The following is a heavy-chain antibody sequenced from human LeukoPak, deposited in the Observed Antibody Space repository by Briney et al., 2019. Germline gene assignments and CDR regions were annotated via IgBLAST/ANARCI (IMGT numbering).Heavy chain of an antibody. CDR1: AFTFSSTW. CDR3: AKNWQQLVLRLGYFDL. Sequence: HTGGSPRLSCAASAFTFSSTWMSWVRQAPGKGLEWVAVISYDGNNKYYVDSVKGRFTISRDNSKNTLYLQMNSLRADDTAVYYCAKNWQQLVLRLGYFDLWGRGTLVTVSS. CDR2: ISYDGNNK. D-gene: IGHD6-13*01. V-gene: IGHV3-30*18. J-gene: IGHJ2*01.